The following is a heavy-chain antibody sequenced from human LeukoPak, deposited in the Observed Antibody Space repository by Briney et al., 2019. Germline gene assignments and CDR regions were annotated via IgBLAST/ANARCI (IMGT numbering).Heavy chain of an antibody. V-gene: IGHV4-39*01. CDR2: IYYNGIT. D-gene: IGHD6-19*01. CDR1: GDSISSGNFY. CDR3: ARVKYSSGWFFDY. Sequence: KPSETLSLTCTVSGDSISSGNFYWGWIRQPPGKELQWIGSIYYNGITHYNPSLESRVTISADTSTNEFSLKLRSVTAADTAMYYCARVKYSSGWFFDYWGQGTLVTVSS. J-gene: IGHJ4*02.